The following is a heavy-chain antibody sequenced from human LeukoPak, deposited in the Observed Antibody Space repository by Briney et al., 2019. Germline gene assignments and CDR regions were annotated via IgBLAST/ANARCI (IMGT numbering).Heavy chain of an antibody. D-gene: IGHD6-13*01. CDR3: ARARGSSWNPLKY. CDR1: GGSFSGYY. CDR2: INHSGST. V-gene: IGHV4-34*01. Sequence: PSETLSLTCAVYGGSFSGYYWSWIRQPPGKGLEWIGEINHSGSTNYNPSLKSRVTISVDTSKNQFSLKLSSVTAADTAVYYCARARGSSWNPLKYWGQGTLVTVSS. J-gene: IGHJ4*02.